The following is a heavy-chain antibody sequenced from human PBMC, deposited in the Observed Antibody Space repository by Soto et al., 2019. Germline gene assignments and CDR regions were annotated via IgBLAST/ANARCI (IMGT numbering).Heavy chain of an antibody. Sequence: QVQLVQSGAEVKKPGASVKVSCKASGYTFTSYGISWVRQAPGQGLEWRGWISGYNGNTNYAQKLQGRVTTTTDTSPSTAYMELRSPRSDDTAVYYCARGAVAGDYFYYYGMGVWGQGTTVSVSS. J-gene: IGHJ6*02. D-gene: IGHD6-19*01. V-gene: IGHV1-18*01. CDR2: ISGYNGNT. CDR1: GYTFTSYG. CDR3: ARGAVAGDYFYYYGMGV.